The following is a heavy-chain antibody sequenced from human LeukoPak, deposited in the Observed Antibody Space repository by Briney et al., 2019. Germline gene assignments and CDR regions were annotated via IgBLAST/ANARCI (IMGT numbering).Heavy chain of an antibody. D-gene: IGHD6-19*01. V-gene: IGHV3-74*01. Sequence: PGGSLRLSCAASGFTFSSYWMHWVRQAPGKGLVWVSRINSDGSSTSYADSVKGRFTISRDNAKNTLYLQMNSLRAEDTAVYYCXRVADSSGWYFWGXTPGFDYWGQGTLVTVSS. J-gene: IGHJ4*02. CDR2: INSDGSST. CDR1: GFTFSSYW. CDR3: XRVADSSGWYFWGXTPGFDY.